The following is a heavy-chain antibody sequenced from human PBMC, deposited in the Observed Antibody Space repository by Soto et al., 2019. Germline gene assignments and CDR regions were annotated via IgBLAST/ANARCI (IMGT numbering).Heavy chain of an antibody. CDR3: ASDYDSSGYYGPN. CDR2: ISYDGSNK. CDR1: GFTFSSYA. J-gene: IGHJ4*02. V-gene: IGHV3-30-3*01. D-gene: IGHD3-22*01. Sequence: GGSLRLSCAASGFTFSSYAMHWVRQAPGKGLEWVAVISYDGSNKYYADSVKGRFTISRDNSKNTLYLQMNSLRAEDTAVYYCASDYDSSGYYGPNWGQGTLVTVSS.